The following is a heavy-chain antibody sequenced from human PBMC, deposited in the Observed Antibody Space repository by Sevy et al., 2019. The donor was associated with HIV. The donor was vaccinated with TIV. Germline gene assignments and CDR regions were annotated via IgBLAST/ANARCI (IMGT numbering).Heavy chain of an antibody. D-gene: IGHD3-22*01. CDR3: ARRGYDSTGYPQYYFDN. V-gene: IGHV5-51*01. CDR1: GYRFTSYW. CDR2: IYPDDSEI. J-gene: IGHJ4*02. Sequence: GESLKISCKASGYRFTSYWIAWVRQMPGKGLEWMGIIYPDDSEIRYSPSLQGQVTISVDKSISTAYLQWSSLKASDNAMYFCARRGYDSTGYPQYYFDNWGQGTLVTVSS.